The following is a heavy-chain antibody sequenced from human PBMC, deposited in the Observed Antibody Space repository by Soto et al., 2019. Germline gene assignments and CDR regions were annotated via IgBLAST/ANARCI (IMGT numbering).Heavy chain of an antibody. Sequence: SLRLSCAAAGVSISSYSMNCVSQAPGKGLEWVSYISSSSSTIYYADSVKGRFTISRDNAKNSLYLQMNSLRAEDTAVYYCARDLNLGSFDYWGQGTLVTVSS. J-gene: IGHJ4*02. CDR3: ARDLNLGSFDY. CDR2: ISSSSSTI. CDR1: GVSISSYS. V-gene: IGHV3-48*01.